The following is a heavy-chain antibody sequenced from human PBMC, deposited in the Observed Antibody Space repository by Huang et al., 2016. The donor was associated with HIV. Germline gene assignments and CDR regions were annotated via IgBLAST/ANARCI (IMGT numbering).Heavy chain of an antibody. V-gene: IGHV4-59*11. J-gene: IGHJ4*02. CDR3: ARGRYTALVSDY. Sequence: QVQLQESGPGLVKPSETLSLTCTVSGGSISSHHWSWIRQPPGTGLEWIGSIYYSGSTNYNPSLKGRVTISVDTSKNQFSLKLSSVTAADTAVYYCARGRYTALVSDYWGQGILVTVSS. CDR1: GGSISSHH. D-gene: IGHD5-18*01. CDR2: IYYSGST.